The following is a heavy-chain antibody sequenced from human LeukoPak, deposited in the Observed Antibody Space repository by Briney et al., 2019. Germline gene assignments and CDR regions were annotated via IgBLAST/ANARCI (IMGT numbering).Heavy chain of an antibody. CDR3: ARSQLQLDYYGMDV. CDR2: INHSGST. D-gene: IGHD4-11*01. Sequence: KPSETLYTTCAVYGGSFTGHDWSWIRQPPGTGLEWIGEINHSGSTNYNPSLKSRVTISVDTSKNQFSLKLSSMTAADTAVYYCARSQLQLDYYGMDVWGQGTTVTVSS. CDR1: GGSFTGHD. J-gene: IGHJ6*02. V-gene: IGHV4-34*01.